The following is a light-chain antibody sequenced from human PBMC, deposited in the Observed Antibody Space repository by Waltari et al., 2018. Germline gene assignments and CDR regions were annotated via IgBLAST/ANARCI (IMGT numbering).Light chain of an antibody. CDR1: ESVLHNINNQNY. CDR3: QQYYSPPWT. J-gene: IGKJ1*01. V-gene: IGKV4-1*01. CDR2: WTS. Sequence: DIVMTQSPDSLAVSLGDMSTIHCRSSESVLHNINNQNYLAWYQQKEGQPPKLLIYWTSTRQSGVPDRFSGSGSGTDFTLTINSLQTEDVAVYYCQQYYSPPWTFGQGTKVEV.